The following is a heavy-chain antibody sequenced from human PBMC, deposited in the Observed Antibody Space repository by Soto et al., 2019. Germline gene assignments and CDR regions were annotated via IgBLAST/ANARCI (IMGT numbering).Heavy chain of an antibody. V-gene: IGHV4-39*01. Sequence: PSETLSLTCTVSGGSISSSSYYWGWIRQPPGKGLEWTGSIYYSGSTYYNPSLKSRVTISVDTSKDQFSLKLSSVTAADTAVYYCATPAPKPYYYYGMDVWGQGTTVTVSS. CDR3: ATPAPKPYYYYGMDV. J-gene: IGHJ6*02. CDR1: GGSISSSSYY. CDR2: IYYSGST.